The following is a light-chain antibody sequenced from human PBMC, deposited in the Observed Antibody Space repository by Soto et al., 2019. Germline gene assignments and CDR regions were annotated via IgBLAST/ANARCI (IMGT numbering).Light chain of an antibody. V-gene: IGLV2-23*03. CDR2: EGS. CDR1: SSDVGSYNL. CDR3: CSYAGNNTFI. Sequence: QSALTQPASVSGSPGQSITISCTGTSSDVGSYNLVSWYQQHPGKAPKLMIYEGSKRPSGVSNRFSGSKSGNTASLTISGLQAEDEADYYCCSYAGNNTFIFGGGTKVTVL. J-gene: IGLJ2*01.